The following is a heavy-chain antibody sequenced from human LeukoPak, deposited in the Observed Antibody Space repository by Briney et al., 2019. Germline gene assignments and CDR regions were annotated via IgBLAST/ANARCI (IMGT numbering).Heavy chain of an antibody. D-gene: IGHD6-13*01. CDR3: ARDHSSSAPFDP. V-gene: IGHV4-30-2*01. Sequence: SETLSLTCTVSGGSISSGGYYWSWIRQPPGKGLEWIGYIYHSGSTYYNPSLKSRVTISVDRSKNQFSLKLSSVTAADTAVYYCARDHSSSAPFDPWGQGTLVTVSS. CDR2: IYHSGST. CDR1: GGSISSGGYY. J-gene: IGHJ5*02.